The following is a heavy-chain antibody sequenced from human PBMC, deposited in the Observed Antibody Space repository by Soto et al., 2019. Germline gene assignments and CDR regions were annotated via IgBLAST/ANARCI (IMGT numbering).Heavy chain of an antibody. CDR2: IYPAGNT. V-gene: IGHV3-53*01. CDR1: GFTVSSHH. J-gene: IGHJ4*02. CDR3: ARGVDTAKAGY. D-gene: IGHD5-18*01. Sequence: VQLVESGGGLVQTGGSLRLSCAASGFTVSSHHMTWVRQAPGRGPEWVSTIYPAGNTYYADSVKGRFTISRDTSKNMLYLQMNSLRAEDTALYYCARGVDTAKAGYWGQGTQVTVSS.